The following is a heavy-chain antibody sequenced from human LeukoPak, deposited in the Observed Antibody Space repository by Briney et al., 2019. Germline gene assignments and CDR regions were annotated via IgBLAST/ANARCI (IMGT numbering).Heavy chain of an antibody. V-gene: IGHV4-39*07. CDR1: GGSISSSSYY. J-gene: IGHJ4*02. D-gene: IGHD5-12*01. CDR3: ARFIVAKTCYFDY. Sequence: SETLSLTCTVSGGSISSSSYYWGWIRQPPGKGLEWIGSIYYSGSTYYNPSLKSRVTISVDTSKNQFSLKLSSVTAADTAVYYCARFIVAKTCYFDYWGQGTLVTVSS. CDR2: IYYSGST.